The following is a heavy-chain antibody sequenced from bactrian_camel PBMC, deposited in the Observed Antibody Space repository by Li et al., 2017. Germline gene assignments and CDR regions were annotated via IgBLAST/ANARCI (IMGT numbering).Heavy chain of an antibody. V-gene: IGHV3-1*01. CDR1: GFTFDDYA. J-gene: IGHJ4*01. Sequence: VQLVESGGGSVQPGRSLRLSCAASGFTFDDYAMGWIRQAPGKGLEWVSTINWNGDNTNAAASVKGRFTISRDNAANTVYLQMNSLKPEDTAVYYCAAETSRIIAGRPDYFEIWGQGTQVTVS. CDR3: AAETSRIIAGRPDYFEI. CDR2: INWNGDNT. D-gene: IGHD6*01.